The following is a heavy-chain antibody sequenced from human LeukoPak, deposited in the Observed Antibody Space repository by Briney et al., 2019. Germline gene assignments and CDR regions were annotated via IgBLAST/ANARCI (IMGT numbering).Heavy chain of an antibody. V-gene: IGHV4-30-4*01. CDR1: GGSISSGDYY. D-gene: IGHD3-9*01. CDR2: IYYSGST. J-gene: IGHJ4*02. CDR3: ARDRYFIGFDY. Sequence: SETLSLTCTVSGGSISSGDYYWSWIRQPPGKGLEWIGYIYYSGSTYYNPPLKSRVSLSVDTSKNQFSLKLSSVTAADTAVYYCARDRYFIGFDYWGQGTLVTVSS.